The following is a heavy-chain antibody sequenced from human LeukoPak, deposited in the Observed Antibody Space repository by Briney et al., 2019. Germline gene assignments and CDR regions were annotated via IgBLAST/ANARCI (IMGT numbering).Heavy chain of an antibody. J-gene: IGHJ4*02. CDR2: ITSSSTYI. CDR1: GFTFSSYT. D-gene: IGHD3-10*01. CDR3: ARGEGYYASGSYYIDY. Sequence: PGGSLRLSCAASGFTFSSYTMNWVRQAPGKGLEWVSSITSSSTYIYYADSVRGRFTISRDNAKNSLYLRMSSLRVEDTAVYYCARGEGYYASGSYYIDYWGQGTLVTVSS. V-gene: IGHV3-21*01.